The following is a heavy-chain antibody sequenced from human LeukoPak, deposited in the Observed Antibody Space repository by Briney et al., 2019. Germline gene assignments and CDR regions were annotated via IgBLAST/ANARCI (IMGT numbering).Heavy chain of an antibody. CDR2: ISGSGGST. CDR1: GFTFSSYA. CDR3: AKGGDWQWLLRPFDY. J-gene: IGHJ4*02. V-gene: IGHV3-23*01. D-gene: IGHD6-19*01. Sequence: GGSLRLSCAASGFTFSSYAMSWVRQAPGKGLEWVSAISGSGGSTYYADSVKGRFTISRDNSKNTLYLQMNSLRAEDTAVYYCAKGGDWQWLLRPFDYWGQGTLVTVSS.